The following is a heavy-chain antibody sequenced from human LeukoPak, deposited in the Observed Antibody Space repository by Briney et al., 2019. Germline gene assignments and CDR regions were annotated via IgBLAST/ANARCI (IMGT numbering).Heavy chain of an antibody. CDR2: FDPEDGET. V-gene: IGHV1-24*01. Sequence: GASVKVSCKASGYTFTGYYMHWVRQAPGKGLEWMGGFDPEDGETIYAQKFQGRVTMTEDTSTDTAYMELSSLRSEDTAVYYCATDWTYGSGTFDYWGQGTLAPSPQ. CDR3: ATDWTYGSGTFDY. D-gene: IGHD3-10*01. CDR1: GYTFTGYY. J-gene: IGHJ4*02.